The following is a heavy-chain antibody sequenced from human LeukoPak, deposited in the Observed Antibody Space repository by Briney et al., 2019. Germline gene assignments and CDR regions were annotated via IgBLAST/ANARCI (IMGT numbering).Heavy chain of an antibody. J-gene: IGHJ4*02. CDR2: SSGSGGST. CDR3: AKGWVGYNVFAY. Sequence: GRSLRLSCAASGFTFSSYAMSWVRQAPGKGLDWVSASSGSGGSTYYADSVKGRFTISRDNCKNTLYLQMNSLRAEDTAIYYCAKGWVGYNVFAYWGQGTLVSVSS. V-gene: IGHV3-23*01. D-gene: IGHD5-24*01. CDR1: GFTFSSYA.